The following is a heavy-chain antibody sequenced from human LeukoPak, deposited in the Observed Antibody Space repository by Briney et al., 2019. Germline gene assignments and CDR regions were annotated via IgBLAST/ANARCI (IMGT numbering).Heavy chain of an antibody. Sequence: VASVKVSCKASGGTFSSYAISWVRQAPGQGLEWMGGIIPIFGTANYAQKFQGRVTITTDESTSTAYMELSSLRSEDTAVYYCATDFLGRYFDYWGQGTLVTVSS. CDR1: GGTFSSYA. CDR2: IIPIFGTA. V-gene: IGHV1-69*05. J-gene: IGHJ4*02. D-gene: IGHD7-27*01. CDR3: ATDFLGRYFDY.